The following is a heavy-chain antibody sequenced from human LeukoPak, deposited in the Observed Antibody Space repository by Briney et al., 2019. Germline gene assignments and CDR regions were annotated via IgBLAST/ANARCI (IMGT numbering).Heavy chain of an antibody. CDR1: GFTFSSYG. J-gene: IGHJ4*02. CDR3: AKDLGSSGWYIDY. V-gene: IGHV3-30*02. D-gene: IGHD6-19*01. Sequence: GGSLRLSCATSGFTFSSYGMHWVRQAPGKGLEWVAFIRYDGSNKYYADSVKGRFTISRDNSKNTLYLQMNSLRAEDTAVYYCAKDLGSSGWYIDYWGQGTLVTVSS. CDR2: IRYDGSNK.